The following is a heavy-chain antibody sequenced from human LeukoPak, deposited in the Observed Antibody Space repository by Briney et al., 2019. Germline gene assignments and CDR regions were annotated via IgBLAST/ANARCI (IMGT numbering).Heavy chain of an antibody. D-gene: IGHD5-24*01. CDR2: TWYDASVE. CDR3: ARAIEI. J-gene: IGHJ4*02. Sequence: QPGRSLRLPCAASGFTLSSYGMPWVRQAPGKGLEWVAVTWYDASVEYYADSVKGRFTISRDNSKNRVYLQMNSLRVEDTAVYYCARAIEIWGQGTLVTVSS. CDR1: GFTLSSYG. V-gene: IGHV3-33*01.